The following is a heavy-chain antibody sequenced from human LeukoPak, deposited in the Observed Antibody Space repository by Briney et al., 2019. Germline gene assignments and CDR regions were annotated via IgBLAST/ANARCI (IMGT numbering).Heavy chain of an antibody. Sequence: SETLSLTCSVSGGSITDHYWSWIRQPPGKELEYIGYIYHSGRTYYNPSLQSRVTISIDTSRNQFSLRLTFVTAADTAVYFCARDRGSYGIGFWGQGTLVTVSS. CDR2: IYHSGRT. V-gene: IGHV4-59*11. CDR1: GGSITDHY. D-gene: IGHD5-18*01. CDR3: ARDRGSYGIGF. J-gene: IGHJ4*02.